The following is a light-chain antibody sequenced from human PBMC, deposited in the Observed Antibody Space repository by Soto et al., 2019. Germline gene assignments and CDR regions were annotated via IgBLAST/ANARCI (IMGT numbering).Light chain of an antibody. CDR1: SSDVGAYNY. CDR3: SSYAGSNNLGV. V-gene: IGLV2-8*01. CDR2: DVT. J-gene: IGLJ3*02. Sequence: QSALTQPASVSGSPGQSVAISCTGTSSDVGAYNYVSWYQQHPGKAPKLIIYDVTKRPSGVPDRFSGSKSGNTASLTVSGLQAEDEADYYCSSYAGSNNLGVFGGGTKLTVL.